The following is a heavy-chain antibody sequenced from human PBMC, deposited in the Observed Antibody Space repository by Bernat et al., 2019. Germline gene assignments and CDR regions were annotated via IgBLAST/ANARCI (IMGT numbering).Heavy chain of an antibody. J-gene: IGHJ4*02. D-gene: IGHD6-13*01. V-gene: IGHV4-39*01. Sequence: QLQLQESCPGLVKPSETLSLTCTVSGRSISSSSYYWGWVRQPPGRGLEWIGSIFYSGSTYYNASLKSRVTISVDTYKNQLSLKLRSATAAETAVYYCERQRGSSRCFPFEYWGQGTLVTVSS. CDR1: GRSISSSSYY. CDR2: IFYSGST. CDR3: ERQRGSSRCFPFEY.